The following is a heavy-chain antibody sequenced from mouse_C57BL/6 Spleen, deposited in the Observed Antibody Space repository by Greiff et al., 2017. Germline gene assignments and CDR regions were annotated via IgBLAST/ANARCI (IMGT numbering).Heavy chain of an antibody. J-gene: IGHJ3*01. V-gene: IGHV14-2*01. Sequence: VQLKQSGAELVKPGASVKLSCTASGFNIKDTYMHWVKQRTEQGLEWIGRIDPADGDTKYAPKFQGKATITADTSSNTAYLQLSSLTSEDTAVYYCARGETAAPAWFAYWGQGTLVTVSA. CDR3: ARGETAAPAWFAY. D-gene: IGHD6-1*01. CDR1: GFNIKDTY. CDR2: IDPADGDT.